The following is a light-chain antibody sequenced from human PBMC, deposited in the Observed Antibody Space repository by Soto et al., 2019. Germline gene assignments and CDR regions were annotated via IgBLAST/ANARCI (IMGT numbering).Light chain of an antibody. V-gene: IGKV3-11*01. CDR2: DAS. J-gene: IGKJ5*01. CDR1: QSVRTY. CDR3: QLCNSWPQIT. Sequence: EIVLTQSPVTLSLSPGERVTLSCRASQSVRTYLAWYQVKPGQAPRLLIYDASRRASGVPARFSGSRSGTDFTLNISSLEPEDFALCYCQLCNSWPQITFGHGTRLEIK.